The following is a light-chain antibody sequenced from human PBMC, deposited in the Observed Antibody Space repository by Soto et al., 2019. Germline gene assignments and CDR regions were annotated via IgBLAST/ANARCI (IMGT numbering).Light chain of an antibody. V-gene: IGKV1-33*01. CDR3: QRYDSLPLT. Sequence: DIQMTQSPSSLSAYVGDRVTITCQASQDINSYLIWYQQKPGKVPKVLIYDASNLETGVPSRFSGSGSGKDFAFTISSLQPEDIATYYCQRYDSLPLTFGGGTKVHI. CDR1: QDINSY. J-gene: IGKJ4*01. CDR2: DAS.